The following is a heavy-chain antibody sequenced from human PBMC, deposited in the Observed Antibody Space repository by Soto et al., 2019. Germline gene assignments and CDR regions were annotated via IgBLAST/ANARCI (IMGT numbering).Heavy chain of an antibody. CDR1: GFTFSSYS. D-gene: IGHD6-13*01. CDR3: ARSPRIAAAIDY. CDR2: ISSSSSYI. V-gene: IGHV3-21*01. J-gene: IGHJ4*02. Sequence: EVQLVDSGGGLVKPGGSLRLSCAASGFTFSSYSMNWVRQAPGKGLEWVSSISSSSSYIYYADSVKGRFTISRDNAKNSLYLQMNSLRVEDTAVYYCARSPRIAAAIDYWGQGTLVTVSS.